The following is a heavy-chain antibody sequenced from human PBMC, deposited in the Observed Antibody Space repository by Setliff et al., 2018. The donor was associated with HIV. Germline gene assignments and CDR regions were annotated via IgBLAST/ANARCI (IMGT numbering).Heavy chain of an antibody. D-gene: IGHD5-12*01. CDR1: GGTFRSKG. CDR3: ARDPCLVHTITCSLDI. CDR2: IIPIFGTP. V-gene: IGHV1-69*13. J-gene: IGHJ3*02. Sequence: GASVKVSCKASGGTFRSKGISWVRQAPGQGLEWMGGIIPIFGTPDYAQKFQGRITITADESTSTAYMELRSLRSEDTAVYYCARDPCLVHTITCSLDIWGQGTMVTVSS.